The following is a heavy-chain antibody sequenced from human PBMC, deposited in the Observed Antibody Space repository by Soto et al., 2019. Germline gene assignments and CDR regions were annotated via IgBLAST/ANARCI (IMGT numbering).Heavy chain of an antibody. J-gene: IGHJ5*02. CDR2: INHSGST. Sequence: TSETLSLTCAVYGGSFSGYYWSWIRQPPGKGLEWIGEINHSGSTNYNPSLKSRVTISVDTSKNQFSLELSSVTAADTAVYYCARGRFRSIAARPSPWFDPWGQGTLVTVSS. V-gene: IGHV4-34*01. CDR3: ARGRFRSIAARPSPWFDP. D-gene: IGHD6-6*01. CDR1: GGSFSGYY.